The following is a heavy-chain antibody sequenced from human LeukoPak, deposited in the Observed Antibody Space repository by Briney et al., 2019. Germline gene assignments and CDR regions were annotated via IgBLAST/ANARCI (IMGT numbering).Heavy chain of an antibody. Sequence: SETLSLTCAVYGGSFSGYYWSWIRQPPGKGLEWIGEINHSGSTNYNPSLKSRVTISVDTSKNQFSLKLSFVTSADTAVYYCATPRGYFDWLLNWFDPWAQGTLVTVSS. D-gene: IGHD3-9*01. J-gene: IGHJ5*02. CDR1: GGSFSGYY. CDR2: INHSGST. V-gene: IGHV4-34*01. CDR3: ATPRGYFDWLLNWFDP.